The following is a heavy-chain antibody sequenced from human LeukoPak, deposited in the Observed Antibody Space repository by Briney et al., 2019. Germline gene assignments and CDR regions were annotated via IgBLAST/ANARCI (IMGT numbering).Heavy chain of an antibody. CDR2: IWYDGSNK. D-gene: IGHD1-26*01. Sequence: PGGSLRLSCAASGFTFSSYGMHWVRQAPGKGLEWVAVIWYDGSNKYYADSVKGRFTISRDNSKNTLYLQMNSLRAEDTAVYYCARPLLKGDQDYWGRGTLVTVSS. J-gene: IGHJ4*02. CDR3: ARPLLKGDQDY. V-gene: IGHV3-33*01. CDR1: GFTFSSYG.